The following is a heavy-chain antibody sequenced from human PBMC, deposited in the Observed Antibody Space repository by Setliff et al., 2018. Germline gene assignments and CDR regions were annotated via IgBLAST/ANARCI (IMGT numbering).Heavy chain of an antibody. J-gene: IGHJ6*03. CDR1: GGSISNYY. CDR2: IYTSGST. V-gene: IGHV4-4*08. CDR3: ARQPYSTTYYYYYYYMDV. Sequence: SETLSLTCTVSGGSISNYYWTWIRQPPGKGLDWIGYIYTSGSTNYNPSLKSRVTISVDTSKNQFSLKLSSVSAADTAVYYCARQPYSTTYYYYYYYMDVWGKGTTVTVSS. D-gene: IGHD6-13*01.